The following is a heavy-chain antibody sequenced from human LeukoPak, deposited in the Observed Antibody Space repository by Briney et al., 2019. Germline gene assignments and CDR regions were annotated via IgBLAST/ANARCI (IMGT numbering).Heavy chain of an antibody. D-gene: IGHD3-10*01. V-gene: IGHV5-51*01. CDR2: IYPGNSDT. CDR3: ARQFLYGSGSYPIDY. Sequence: GESLKISCKGSGCSFTSYSIGWVRQMPGKGLEWMGFIYPGNSDTSYSPSFQGQVTISADKSINTAYLQWGSLKASDTAMYYCARQFLYGSGSYPIDYWGQGTLVTVSS. J-gene: IGHJ4*02. CDR1: GCSFTSYS.